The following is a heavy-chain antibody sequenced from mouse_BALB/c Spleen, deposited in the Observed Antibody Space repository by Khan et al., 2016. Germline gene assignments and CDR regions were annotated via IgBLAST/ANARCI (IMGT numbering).Heavy chain of an antibody. CDR3: AKDYYGSSYVSLFAY. CDR1: GYSFIDYN. V-gene: IGHV1S135*01. D-gene: IGHD1-1*01. Sequence: EVQLQESGPELVKPGASVKVSCKASGYSFIDYNMYWVKQSHGKSLEWIGYIDPYNGGTNYNQKFKDKATLTVDKSSSTAFMHLNSLTSEDSAVYYCAKDYYGSSYVSLFAYWGQGTLSLSLQ. CDR2: IDPYNGGT. J-gene: IGHJ3*01.